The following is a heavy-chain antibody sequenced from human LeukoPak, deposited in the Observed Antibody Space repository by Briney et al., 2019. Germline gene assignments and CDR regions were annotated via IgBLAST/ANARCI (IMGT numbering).Heavy chain of an antibody. CDR3: ATETNGRHYDY. J-gene: IGHJ4*02. V-gene: IGHV3-21*06. CDR1: GLTFSTSG. CDR2: IGPTGFDR. Sequence: PGGSLRLSCTTSGLTFSTSGFNWVRQAPGKGLEWVASIGPTGFDRYHADSIKGGFTISRDHANNFLYLQMDSLRAEDTAVYYCATETNGRHYDYWGQGTLLTVSS. D-gene: IGHD1-14*01.